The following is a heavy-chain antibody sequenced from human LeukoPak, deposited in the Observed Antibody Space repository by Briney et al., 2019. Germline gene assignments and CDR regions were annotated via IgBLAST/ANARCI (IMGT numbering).Heavy chain of an antibody. V-gene: IGHV1-18*01. CDR3: ARVGVTYYDILTGYYPATNFDY. CDR2: ISAYNGNT. J-gene: IGHJ4*02. Sequence: ASVKVSCKASGYTFTSYGISWVRQAPGQGLEWMGWISAYNGNTNYAQKVQGRVTMTTDTSTSTAYMELRSLGSDDTAVYYCARVGVTYYDILTGYYPATNFDYWGQGTLVTVSS. CDR1: GYTFTSYG. D-gene: IGHD3-9*01.